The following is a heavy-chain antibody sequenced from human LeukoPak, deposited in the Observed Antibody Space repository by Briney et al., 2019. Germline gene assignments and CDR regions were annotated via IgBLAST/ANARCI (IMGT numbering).Heavy chain of an antibody. CDR3: ARYNWNELITNWFDP. CDR1: GGSISSSSYY. V-gene: IGHV4-39*01. Sequence: SETLPLTCTVSGGSISSSSYYWGWIRQPPGKGLEWIGSIYYSGSTYYNPSLKSRVTISVDTSKNQFSLKLSSVTAADTAVYYCARYNWNELITNWFDPWGQGTLVTVSS. CDR2: IYYSGST. D-gene: IGHD1-1*01. J-gene: IGHJ5*02.